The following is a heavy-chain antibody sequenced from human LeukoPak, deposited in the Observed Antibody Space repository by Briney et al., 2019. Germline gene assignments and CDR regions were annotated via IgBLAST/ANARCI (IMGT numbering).Heavy chain of an antibody. Sequence: ASVKVSCKASGYTFTSYYMHWVRQAPGRGLEWMGIINPSGGSTSYAQKFQGRVTMTRDTSTSTVYMELSSLRSEDTAVYYCARGPSKYCSSTSCFLDYWGQGTLVTVSS. D-gene: IGHD2-2*01. CDR3: ARGPSKYCSSTSCFLDY. V-gene: IGHV1-46*01. CDR2: INPSGGST. CDR1: GYTFTSYY. J-gene: IGHJ4*02.